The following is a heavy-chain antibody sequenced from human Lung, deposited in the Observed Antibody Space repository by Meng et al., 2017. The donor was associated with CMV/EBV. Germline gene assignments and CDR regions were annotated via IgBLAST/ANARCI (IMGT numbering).Heavy chain of an antibody. CDR1: DDSISSNIYY. J-gene: IGHJ4*02. V-gene: IGHV4-39*07. CDR3: AREVYLDGSGFRRSYSDF. D-gene: IGHD3-22*01. CDR2: IHNSGSS. Sequence: GSLRLXCSVSDDSISSNIYYWGWIRQPPGKGLEWIGNIHNSGSSFHNPSLKCRVTISIDMSRNQFSLTLNSVTAADTAVYYCAREVYLDGSGFRRSYSDFWGQGXLVTVSS.